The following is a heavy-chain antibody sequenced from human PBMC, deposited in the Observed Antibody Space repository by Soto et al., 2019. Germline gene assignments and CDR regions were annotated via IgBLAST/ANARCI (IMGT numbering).Heavy chain of an antibody. CDR3: AKDPSPKYSGYVDY. V-gene: IGHV3-30*18. J-gene: IGHJ4*02. D-gene: IGHD5-12*01. Sequence: GGSLRLSCAASGFTFSSYGMHWVRQAPGKGLEWVAVISYDGSNKYYADSVKGRFTISRDNSKNTLYLQMNSLRAEDTAVYYCAKDPSPKYSGYVDYWGQGTLVTVSS. CDR1: GFTFSSYG. CDR2: ISYDGSNK.